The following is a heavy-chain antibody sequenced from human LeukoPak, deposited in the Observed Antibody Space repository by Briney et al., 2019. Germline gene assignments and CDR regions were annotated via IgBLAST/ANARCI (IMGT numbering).Heavy chain of an antibody. Sequence: GGSLRPSSAASGFTSTSYWMDWDRQAPGKGRGWVSRISEDGSTTYYADSVKGRFTISRDNAKDTVYLQMNTLRDEDTAVYFCARPLGGGGYIVAFDVWGQGTMVTVSS. J-gene: IGHJ3*01. V-gene: IGHV3-74*01. CDR3: ARPLGGGGYIVAFDV. CDR2: ISEDGSTT. CDR1: GFTSTSYW. D-gene: IGHD3-16*01.